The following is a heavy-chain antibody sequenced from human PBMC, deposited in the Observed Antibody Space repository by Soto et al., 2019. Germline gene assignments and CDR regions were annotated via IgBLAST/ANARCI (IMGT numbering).Heavy chain of an antibody. J-gene: IGHJ4*02. CDR2: IYYSGST. Sequence: TLSLTCTVTGDSINNRSYYWGWIRQPPGKGLEWIGSIYYSGSTYNNPSLKSRVSMSVDTSKNQFSLKLRSVTAADTALYYCARQRTSVVTQAYFDSWGQGSLVTVSS. V-gene: IGHV4-39*01. CDR1: GDSINNRSYY. CDR3: ARQRTSVVTQAYFDS. D-gene: IGHD2-21*02.